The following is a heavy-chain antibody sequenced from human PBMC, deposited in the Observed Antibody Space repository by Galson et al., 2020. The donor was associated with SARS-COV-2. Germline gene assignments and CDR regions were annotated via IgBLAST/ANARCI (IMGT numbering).Heavy chain of an antibody. D-gene: IGHD3-9*01. J-gene: IGHJ4*02. CDR2: LSHDGSNN. Sequence: QLGESLKISCAASGFSFSSYAMHWVRQAPGKGLEWLAVLSHDGSNNYYADSVKGRFTISRDNSKNTLFLQMNSLRADDTAVYYCARVKRHDNDPDYWGQGTLVTVSS. CDR3: ARVKRHDNDPDY. CDR1: GFSFSSYA. V-gene: IGHV3-30*04.